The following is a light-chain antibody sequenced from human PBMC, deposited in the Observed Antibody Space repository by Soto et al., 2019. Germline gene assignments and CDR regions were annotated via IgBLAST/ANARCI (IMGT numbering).Light chain of an antibody. J-gene: IGKJ4*01. CDR2: DAS. CDR3: QQFNGFPLT. CDR1: HDIGSA. V-gene: IGKV1-13*02. Sequence: QLTQSPSSLSASVGDRVTITCRAGHDIGSALAWYQQRPGKAPKLLLYDASNLEAGVPSRFSGSGSRTDFTLTITSRRPEDFATYYCQQFNGFPLTFGGGTKVQIK.